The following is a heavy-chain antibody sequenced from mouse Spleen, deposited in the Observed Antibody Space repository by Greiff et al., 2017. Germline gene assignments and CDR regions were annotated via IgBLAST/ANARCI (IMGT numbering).Heavy chain of an antibody. Sequence: EVKLMESGPELVKPGASVKMSCKASGYTFTDYNMHWVKQSHGKSLEWIGYINPNNGGTSYNQKFKGKATLTVNKSSSTAYMELRSLTSEDSAVYYCARERDYRYDVWFAYWGQGTLVTVSA. CDR3: ARERDYRYDVWFAY. CDR1: GYTFTDYN. D-gene: IGHD2-14*01. CDR2: INPNNGGT. J-gene: IGHJ3*01. V-gene: IGHV1-22*01.